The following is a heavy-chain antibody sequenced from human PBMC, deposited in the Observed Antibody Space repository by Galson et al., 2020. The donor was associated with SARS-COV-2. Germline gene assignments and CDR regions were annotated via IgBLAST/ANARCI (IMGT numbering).Heavy chain of an antibody. CDR1: GYTFTSYY. CDR2: INPSGGST. J-gene: IGHJ5*02. Sequence: ASAKVSCKASGYTFTSYYMHWVRQAPGQGLEWMGIINPSGGSTSYAQKFQGRGTMTRDTSTSTVYMELSSLRSEDTAVYYCARDFTPLDDDIFTGYYNVPQNWFDPWGQGTLVTVSS. V-gene: IGHV1-46*01. D-gene: IGHD3-9*01. CDR3: ARDFTPLDDDIFTGYYNVPQNWFDP.